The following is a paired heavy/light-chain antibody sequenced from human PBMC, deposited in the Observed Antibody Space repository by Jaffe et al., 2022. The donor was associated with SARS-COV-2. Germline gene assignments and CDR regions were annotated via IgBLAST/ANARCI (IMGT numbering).Light chain of an antibody. V-gene: IGKV1-39*01. Sequence: DIQMTQSPSSLSASVGDRVTITCRASQSISGYLNWYQQKPGIAPKLLISVTSSLQSGVPSRFGGSGSGTDFTLTISSLQPEDFATYYCQQSYSSRTFGQGTKLEVK. J-gene: IGKJ1*01. CDR2: VTS. CDR3: QQSYSSRT. CDR1: QSISGY.
Heavy chain of an antibody. CDR3: ARDGSYDALTGPKPPDY. J-gene: IGHJ4*02. CDR2: ISAYNGNT. V-gene: IGHV1-18*01. CDR1: GYTFTIYG. D-gene: IGHD3-9*01. Sequence: QVHLVQSGAEVKKPGASVKVSCKASGYTFTIYGVSWVRQAPGQGLEWMGWISAYNGNTKYAQKFQGRVTMTTDTSTNTAYMELRSLRSDDTAVYYCARDGSYDALTGPKPPDYWGQGTLVTVSS.